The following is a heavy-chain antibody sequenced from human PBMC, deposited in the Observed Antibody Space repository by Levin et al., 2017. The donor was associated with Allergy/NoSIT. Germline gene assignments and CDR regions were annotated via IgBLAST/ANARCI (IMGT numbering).Heavy chain of an antibody. D-gene: IGHD5-24*01. CDR3: AKARPPESRGDY. CDR1: GFTFSSFA. Sequence: GGSLRLSCAASGFTFSSFAMTWVRQAPGKGLEWVSVISTSGDFTYYADSVKGRFTISRDNSKNTLYLEMDYLRADDTAVYYCAKARPPESRGDYWGQGTLVTVSS. V-gene: IGHV3-23*01. J-gene: IGHJ4*02. CDR2: ISTSGDFT.